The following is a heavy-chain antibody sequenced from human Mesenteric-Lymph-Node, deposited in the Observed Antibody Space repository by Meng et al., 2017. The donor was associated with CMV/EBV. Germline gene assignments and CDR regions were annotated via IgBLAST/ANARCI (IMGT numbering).Heavy chain of an antibody. J-gene: IGHJ6*02. CDR2: TSYDGSNK. CDR1: GFTFSSYA. CDR3: ARDPGSAHVCSSTSCYRGYYYGMDV. Sequence: GESLKISCAASGFTFSSYAMHWVRQAPGKGLEWVAVTSYDGSNKYYEDSVKGRFTISRDNSKNTLYLQMNSLRAEDTAVYYCARDPGSAHVCSSTSCYRGYYYGMDVWGQGTTVTVSS. D-gene: IGHD2-2*02. V-gene: IGHV3-30*04.